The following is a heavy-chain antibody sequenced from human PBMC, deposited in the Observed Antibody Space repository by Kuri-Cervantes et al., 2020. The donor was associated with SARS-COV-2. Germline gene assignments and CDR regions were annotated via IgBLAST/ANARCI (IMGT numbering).Heavy chain of an antibody. CDR3: AKSPPDSITNYLYYFDL. CDR1: GFTFSSYN. V-gene: IGHV3-23*01. Sequence: LSLTCAASGFTFSSYNMNWVRQAPGERLEWVSAITGGDESTFYADSVKGRFTIYRDNSKNTLYLQMNSLRVEDSALYFCAKSPPDSITNYLYYFDLWGQGTLVTVSS. CDR2: ITGGDEST. J-gene: IGHJ4*02. D-gene: IGHD1-7*01.